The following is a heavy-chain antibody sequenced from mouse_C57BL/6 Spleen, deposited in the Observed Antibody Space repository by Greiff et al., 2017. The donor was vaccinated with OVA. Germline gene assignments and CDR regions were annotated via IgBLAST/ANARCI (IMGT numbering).Heavy chain of an antibody. D-gene: IGHD1-1*01. CDR3: AREDYGSSYLWYFDV. CDR2: IYPGDGDT. CDR1: GYAFSSYW. Sequence: VQLQQSGAELVKPGASVKISCKASGYAFSSYWMNWVKQRPGKGLEWIGQIYPGDGDTNYNGKFKGKATLTADKSSSTAYMQLSSLTSEDSAVYFCAREDYGSSYLWYFDVWGTGTTVTVSS. J-gene: IGHJ1*03. V-gene: IGHV1-80*01.